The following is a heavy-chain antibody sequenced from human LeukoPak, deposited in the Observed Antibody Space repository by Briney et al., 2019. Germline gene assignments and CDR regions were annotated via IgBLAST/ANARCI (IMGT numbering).Heavy chain of an antibody. V-gene: IGHV3-9*01. Sequence: GGSLRLSCAASGFTFSSYTMNWLRQAPGKGLEWVSGINWNSNSIGYADSVKGRFTISRDNAKNSLYLQMNSLRAEDTAFYYCAKGLGKSSGWATLDYWGQGTLVTVSS. CDR1: GFTFSSYT. J-gene: IGHJ4*02. CDR3: AKGLGKSSGWATLDY. D-gene: IGHD6-19*01. CDR2: INWNSNSI.